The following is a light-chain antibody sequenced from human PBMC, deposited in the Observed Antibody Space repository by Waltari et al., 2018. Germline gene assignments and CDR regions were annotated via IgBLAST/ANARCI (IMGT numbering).Light chain of an antibody. Sequence: DIQMTQSPSSLSASVGERVTITCRASQSSSDYLNWYQQKPGKAPKLLIYAASTLQSGVPSRFSGSGSGTDFALTISSLQPEDCATYYCQQSYSFGQGTRLEIK. CDR2: AAS. CDR1: QSSSDY. J-gene: IGKJ5*01. CDR3: QQSYS. V-gene: IGKV1-39*01.